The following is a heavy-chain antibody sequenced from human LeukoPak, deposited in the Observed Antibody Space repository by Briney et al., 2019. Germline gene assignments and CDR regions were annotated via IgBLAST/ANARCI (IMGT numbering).Heavy chain of an antibody. Sequence: PSETLSLTCAVYGGSLSVYYWSWIRQPPGKGLEWIGEIHHGGSPSYNPSLKSRVTISLDMSKNQLSLKVNSVTATDTAVYYCTRNGDYNLDYWGQGALVTVSS. D-gene: IGHD4-17*01. CDR1: GGSLSVYY. CDR2: IHHGGSP. CDR3: TRNGDYNLDY. V-gene: IGHV4-34*01. J-gene: IGHJ4*02.